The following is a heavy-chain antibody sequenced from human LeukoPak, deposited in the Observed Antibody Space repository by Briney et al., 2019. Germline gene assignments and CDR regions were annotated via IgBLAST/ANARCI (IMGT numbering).Heavy chain of an antibody. CDR2: VYYSGTT. J-gene: IGHJ6*03. Sequence: PSETLSLTCTVSGGSISSSSYYWGWIRQPPGKALEWIGSVYYSGTTSYNPSLKSRVTISVDTSKNQFSLKLSSVTAADTAVYYCARTGYCSGGSCYHYYYYYMDVWGKGTTVTISS. V-gene: IGHV4-39*07. CDR3: ARTGYCSGGSCYHYYYYYMDV. CDR1: GGSISSSSYY. D-gene: IGHD2-15*01.